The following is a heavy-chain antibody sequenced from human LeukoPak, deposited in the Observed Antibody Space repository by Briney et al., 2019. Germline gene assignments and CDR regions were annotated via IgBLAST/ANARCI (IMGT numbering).Heavy chain of an antibody. CDR3: ARVLDGTDHDY. CDR1: GGSFSGYY. Sequence: SETLSLTCAVYGGSFSGYYWSWIRQPPGKGLGWIGEINHSGSTNYNPSLKSRVTISVDTSKNQFSLKLSSVTAADTAVYYCARVLDGTDHDYWGQGTLVTVSS. CDR2: INHSGST. J-gene: IGHJ4*02. V-gene: IGHV4-34*01. D-gene: IGHD1-1*01.